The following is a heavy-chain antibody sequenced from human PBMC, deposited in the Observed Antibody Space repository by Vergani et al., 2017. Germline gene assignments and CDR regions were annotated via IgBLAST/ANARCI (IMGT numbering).Heavy chain of an antibody. Sequence: EVQLVESGGGLVQPGGSLRLSCAASGFTFSSYEMNWVRQAPGKGLEWVSYISSSGSTIYYADSVKGRFSISRDNSKNTLYLQLNSLRAEDTAVYYCAELGYCSGGSCQRGAFDIWGQGTMVTVSS. V-gene: IGHV3-48*03. CDR3: AELGYCSGGSCQRGAFDI. J-gene: IGHJ3*02. D-gene: IGHD2-15*01. CDR1: GFTFSSYE. CDR2: ISSSGSTI.